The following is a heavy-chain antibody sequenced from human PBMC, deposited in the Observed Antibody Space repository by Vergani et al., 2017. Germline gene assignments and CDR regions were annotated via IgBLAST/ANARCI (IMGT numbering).Heavy chain of an antibody. Sequence: QVTLKESGPALVKPTQTLPLTCTFSGFSLTTYGMRVSWIRQPPGKALEWLARIDWDDDTYYRTSLRTRLTISKDTFKIQVALTMTNMDPVDTATYYCARTLSDSRGYYLDYWGQGTLVTVSS. CDR1: GFSLTTYGMR. CDR3: ARTLSDSRGYYLDY. J-gene: IGHJ4*02. CDR2: IDWDDDT. D-gene: IGHD3-22*01. V-gene: IGHV2-70*04.